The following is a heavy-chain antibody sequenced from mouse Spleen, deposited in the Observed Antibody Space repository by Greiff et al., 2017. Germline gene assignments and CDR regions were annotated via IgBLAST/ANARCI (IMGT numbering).Heavy chain of an antibody. J-gene: IGHJ4*01. CDR2: ISSGSSTI. V-gene: IGHV5-17*01. D-gene: IGHD2-1*01. CDR1: GFTFSDYG. CDR3: ARDGNYRFFYYAMDY. Sequence: EVQRVESGGGLVKPGGSLKLSCAASGFTFSDYGMHWVRQAPEKGLEWVAYISSGSSTIYYADTVKGRFTISRDNAKNTLFLQMTSLRSEDTAMYYCARDGNYRFFYYAMDYWGQGTSVTVSS.